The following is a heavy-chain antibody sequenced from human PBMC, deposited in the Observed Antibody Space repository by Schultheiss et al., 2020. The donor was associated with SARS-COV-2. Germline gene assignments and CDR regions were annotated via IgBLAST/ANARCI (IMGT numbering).Heavy chain of an antibody. Sequence: ASVKVSCKDSGGTFSSYAISWVRQAPGQGLEWMGWINPNSGGTNYAQKFQGRVTMTRDTSISTAYMELSRLRSDDTAVYYCARGDVPAAHHWYYGMDVWGQGTTVTVSS. CDR2: INPNSGGT. V-gene: IGHV1-2*02. CDR3: ARGDVPAAHHWYYGMDV. J-gene: IGHJ6*02. CDR1: GGTFSSYA. D-gene: IGHD2-2*01.